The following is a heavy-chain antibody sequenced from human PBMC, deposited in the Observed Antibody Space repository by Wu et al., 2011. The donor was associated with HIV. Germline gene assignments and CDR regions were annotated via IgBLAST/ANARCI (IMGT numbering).Heavy chain of an antibody. Sequence: QVQLVQSGAEVKKPGSSVKVSCKASGGTFNSYVISWVRQAPGQGLEWMGGIIPLSGTANYAQRFQGRVTMTTDESTNTAYMELSSLRWEDTAIFYCTRLSYYGDSGYYYFDDWGQGTLVTVSS. J-gene: IGHJ4*02. CDR1: GGTFNSYV. CDR2: IIPLSGTA. D-gene: IGHD3-22*01. V-gene: IGHV1-69*05. CDR3: TRLSYYGDSGYYYFDD.